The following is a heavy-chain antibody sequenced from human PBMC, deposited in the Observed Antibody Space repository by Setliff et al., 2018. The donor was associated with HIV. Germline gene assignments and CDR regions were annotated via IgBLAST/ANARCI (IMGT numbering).Heavy chain of an antibody. J-gene: IGHJ5*02. CDR3: ARGCNGGNCYHGSGWFDP. CDR1: GYTFTNYA. Sequence: EASVKVSCKASGYTFTNYAINWVRQAPGQGLEWMGWINTNTGNPTYAQGFTGRFVFSLDTSVSTAYLQISSLKAEDTAMYYCARGCNGGNCYHGSGWFDPWGQGTLVTVSS. V-gene: IGHV7-4-1*02. CDR2: INTNTGNP. D-gene: IGHD2-15*01.